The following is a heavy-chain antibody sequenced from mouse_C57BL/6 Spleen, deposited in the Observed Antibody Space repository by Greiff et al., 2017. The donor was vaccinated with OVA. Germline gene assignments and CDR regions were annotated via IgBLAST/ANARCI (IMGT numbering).Heavy chain of an antibody. J-gene: IGHJ2*01. Sequence: EVQLQQSGPELVKPGASVKISCKASGYTFTDYYMNWVKQSHGKSLEWIGDINPNNGGTSYNQKFKGKATLTVDKSSSTAYMELRSLTSEDSAVYYCAGAGWFENYCDYWGQGTTLTVSS. CDR3: AGAGWFENYCDY. CDR2: INPNNGGT. CDR1: GYTFTDYY. V-gene: IGHV1-26*01. D-gene: IGHD2-3*01.